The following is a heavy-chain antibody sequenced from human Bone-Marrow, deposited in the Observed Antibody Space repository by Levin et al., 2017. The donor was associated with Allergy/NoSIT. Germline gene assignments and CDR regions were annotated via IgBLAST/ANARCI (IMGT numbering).Heavy chain of an antibody. CDR3: ARGARGGSCELKSGCNWGWFDP. J-gene: IGHJ5*02. D-gene: IGHD2/OR15-2a*01. Sequence: ASVKVSCKASGYTFTNYGIMWVRQATGQGLEWMGWISAYNAKTIYTEKFQGRVTMTTDTSTNTAYLELRSLTSDDTAIYYCARGARGGSCELKSGCNWGWFDPWGQGTLVSVSS. CDR1: GYTFTNYG. CDR2: ISAYNAKT. V-gene: IGHV1-18*01.